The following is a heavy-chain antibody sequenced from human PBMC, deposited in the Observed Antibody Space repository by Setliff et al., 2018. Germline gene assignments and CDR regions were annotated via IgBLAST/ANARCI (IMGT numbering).Heavy chain of an antibody. J-gene: IGHJ6*02. D-gene: IGHD3-9*01. V-gene: IGHV3-7*01. CDR2: IKKDGSIK. CDR3: AKDLSAERYFDWLAYYYYGMDV. Sequence: GGSLRLSCAASGFTFRSYWMSWVRQAPGKGLEWVANIKKDGSIKYYLDSVRGRFTISRDNSKNTLYLQMNSLRAEDTAVYYCAKDLSAERYFDWLAYYYYGMDVWGQGTTVTVSS. CDR1: GFTFRSYW.